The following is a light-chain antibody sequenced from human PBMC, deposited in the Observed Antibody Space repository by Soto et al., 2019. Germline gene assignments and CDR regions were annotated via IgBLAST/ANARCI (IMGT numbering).Light chain of an antibody. CDR2: GAS. CDR3: EQYGSSPS. Sequence: EIVLTQSPGTLSLSPGERATLSCRASQSVSRSYLAWYQQKPGQAPRLLIYGASSRATGIPDRFIGSRSGTDFILSISRLEPEDFAVYYCEQYGSSPSFGGGTKLEIK. J-gene: IGKJ4*01. V-gene: IGKV3-20*01. CDR1: QSVSRSY.